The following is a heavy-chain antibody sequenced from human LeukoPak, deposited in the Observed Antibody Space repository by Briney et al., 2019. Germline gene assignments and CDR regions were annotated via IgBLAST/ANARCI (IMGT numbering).Heavy chain of an antibody. J-gene: IGHJ4*02. Sequence: SETLSLTCTVSGGSVSSGSYYWSWIRQPPGKGLEWVGYIHYSGSTDYNPSLKSRLTLLVDTSKNQFSLRLSSVTAADTAVYFCARRTFDTSGYYPDWGQGTLVTVSS. CDR1: GGSVSSGSYY. D-gene: IGHD3-22*01. CDR3: ARRTFDTSGYYPD. V-gene: IGHV4-61*01. CDR2: IHYSGST.